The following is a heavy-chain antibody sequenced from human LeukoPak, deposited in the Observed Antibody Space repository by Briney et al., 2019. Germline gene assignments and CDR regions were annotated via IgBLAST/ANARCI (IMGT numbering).Heavy chain of an antibody. CDR2: ISAYNGNT. D-gene: IGHD6-13*01. J-gene: IGHJ5*02. CDR1: RYTLTTDV. CDR3: ACAAAGTQTNWFDP. V-gene: IGHV1-18*01. Sequence: GASVKDSCKASRYTLTTDVISWVRPAPGQGVGWMGWISAYNGNTNYSQKLQGRVTMTTDTSTSTAYMELRSLRSDDTAVYYCACAAAGTQTNWFDPWGQGTLVTVSS.